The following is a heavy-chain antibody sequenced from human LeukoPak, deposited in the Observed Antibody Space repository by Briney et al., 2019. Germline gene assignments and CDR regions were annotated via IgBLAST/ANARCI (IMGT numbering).Heavy chain of an antibody. CDR2: ISSSGSTI. CDR1: GFTFSSYE. D-gene: IGHD4-23*01. J-gene: IGHJ3*02. CDR3: ARQIRWYTAFDI. Sequence: GGSLRLSCAASGFTFSSYEMNWVRQAPGKGLEWVSYISSSGSTIYYADSVKGRFTISRDNAKNSLYLQMNSLRAEDTAVYYCARQIRWYTAFDIWGQGIMVTVSS. V-gene: IGHV3-48*03.